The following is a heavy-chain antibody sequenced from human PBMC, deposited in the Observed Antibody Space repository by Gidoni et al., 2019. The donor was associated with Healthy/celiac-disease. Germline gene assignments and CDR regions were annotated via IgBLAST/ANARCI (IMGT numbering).Heavy chain of an antibody. CDR3: ALVGVVAAPPNY. CDR1: GFTFSSYA. D-gene: IGHD2-15*01. J-gene: IGHJ4*02. V-gene: IGHV3-64D*06. Sequence: EVQLVESGGGLVQPGGSLRLSCSASGFTFSSYAMHWVRQDPGKGLEYVSAISSNGGSTYYADSVKGRFTISRDKSKNTLYLKMSSLRAEDTAVYYCALVGVVAAPPNYWGQGTLVTVSS. CDR2: ISSNGGST.